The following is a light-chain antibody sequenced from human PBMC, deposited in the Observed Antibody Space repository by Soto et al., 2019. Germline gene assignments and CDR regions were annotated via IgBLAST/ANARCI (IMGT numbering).Light chain of an antibody. V-gene: IGLV1-44*01. CDR1: SSNIGGET. J-gene: IGLJ3*02. Sequence: QSVLTQPPSASGSPGQRVTISCSGSSSNIGGETVNWYQQVPGTAPKLLIYGKTQRPSGVPDRFSGSKSGTSVSLAISGLLSEHDADYYCAAWDDSLNGWVFGGGTKVTVL. CDR2: GKT. CDR3: AAWDDSLNGWV.